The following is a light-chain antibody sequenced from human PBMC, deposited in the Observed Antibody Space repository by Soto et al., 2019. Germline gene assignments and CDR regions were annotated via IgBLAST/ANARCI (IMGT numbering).Light chain of an antibody. J-gene: IGLJ3*02. CDR1: SGSIASNY. CDR3: QSYDATNQV. CDR2: EDN. V-gene: IGLV6-57*01. Sequence: NFMLTQPHSVSESPGKTVIISCTRSSGSIASNYVQWYQQRPGSSPTTVIYEDNQRPSGVPDRFSGSIDSSSNAAALTIPGLETEDEAVYSCQSYDATNQVFGGGTKLIVL.